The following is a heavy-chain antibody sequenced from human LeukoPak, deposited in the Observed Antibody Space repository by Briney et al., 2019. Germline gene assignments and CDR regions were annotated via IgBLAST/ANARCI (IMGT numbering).Heavy chain of an antibody. CDR3: AKGNGYSYGRYYFDY. CDR1: AFTFSSYA. Sequence: AGGSLRLSCAAAAFTFSSYAMGWVRQAPGKGLEWVSAITASGGNTYYAHSVKGRFTISRDNSKNTPYLQVNSLRAEDTAVYYCAKGNGYSYGRYYFDYWGQGTLVTVSS. CDR2: ITASGGNT. D-gene: IGHD5-18*01. J-gene: IGHJ4*02. V-gene: IGHV3-23*01.